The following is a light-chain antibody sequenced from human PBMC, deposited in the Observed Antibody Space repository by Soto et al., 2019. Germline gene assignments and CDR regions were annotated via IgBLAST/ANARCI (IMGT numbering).Light chain of an antibody. V-gene: IGLV1-51*01. CDR1: SSNIGNKD. CDR3: GTWDDSLSAGV. CDR2: DNN. J-gene: IGLJ3*02. Sequence: QSMLTQPPSVSAAPGQKVTISCSGSSSNIGNKDVSWYQQFPGRAPQLIIFDNNKRPSGIPDRFSGSKSGTSATLGITGLQTGDEADYYCGTWDDSLSAGVFGGGTKLTVL.